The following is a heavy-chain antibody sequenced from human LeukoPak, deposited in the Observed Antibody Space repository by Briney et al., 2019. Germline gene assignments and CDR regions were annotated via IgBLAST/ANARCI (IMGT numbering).Heavy chain of an antibody. Sequence: GSLRLSCSASGFTFSSYAMHWVRQAPGKGLEYVSAISSNGGGTYFADSVKGRFTISRDNSKNTLFLQMSSLRTEDTAVYYCVKDLRGFVAVAGSVDYWGQGTLVTVSS. V-gene: IGHV3-64D*06. CDR3: VKDLRGFVAVAGSVDY. J-gene: IGHJ4*02. CDR2: ISSNGGGT. CDR1: GFTFSSYA. D-gene: IGHD6-19*01.